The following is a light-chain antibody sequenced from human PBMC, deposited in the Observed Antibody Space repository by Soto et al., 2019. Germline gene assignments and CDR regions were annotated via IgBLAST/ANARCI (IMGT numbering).Light chain of an antibody. CDR3: SSYAGSSNYVV. CDR1: SSDVGVYNY. Sequence: QSALTQPPSASGSPGQSVTISCTGTSSDVGVYNYVSWYQQHPGKAPKLMIYEVSKRPSGVPDRFSGSKSGNTASLTVSGLQAEDEADYYCSSYAGSSNYVVFGGGTKLTVL. V-gene: IGLV2-8*01. J-gene: IGLJ2*01. CDR2: EVS.